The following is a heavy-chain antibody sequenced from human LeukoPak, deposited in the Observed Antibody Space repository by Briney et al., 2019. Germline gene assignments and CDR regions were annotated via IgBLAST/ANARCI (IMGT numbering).Heavy chain of an antibody. Sequence: SETLSLTCTVSGGSISSYYWSWIRQPPGKGLEWIGYIYYSGSTNYNPSLKSRVTISVDTSKNQFSLKLSSVTAADTAVYYCARATTPEYDFWSGYYYFDYWGQGTLVTVSS. CDR1: GGSISSYY. D-gene: IGHD3-3*01. V-gene: IGHV4-59*01. CDR3: ARATTPEYDFWSGYYYFDY. J-gene: IGHJ4*02. CDR2: IYYSGST.